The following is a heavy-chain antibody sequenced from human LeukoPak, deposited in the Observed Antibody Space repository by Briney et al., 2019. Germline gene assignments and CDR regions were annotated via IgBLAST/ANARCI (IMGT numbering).Heavy chain of an antibody. D-gene: IGHD3-10*01. Sequence: SETLSLTCTVSGGSISSYYWSWIRQPPGKGLEWIRYIYYTGNTKYNPSLNSRLTMSVDTSRNQFSLRLSSVTAADTAVYYCARHFGSGTYPLDYWGQGTLATVSS. CDR1: GGSISSYY. CDR3: ARHFGSGTYPLDY. CDR2: IYYTGNT. V-gene: IGHV4-59*01. J-gene: IGHJ4*02.